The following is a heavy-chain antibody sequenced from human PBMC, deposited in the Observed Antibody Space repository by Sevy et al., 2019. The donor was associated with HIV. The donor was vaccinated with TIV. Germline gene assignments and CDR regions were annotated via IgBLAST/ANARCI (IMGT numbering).Heavy chain of an antibody. CDR2: IIPIFGTA. J-gene: IGHJ4*02. CDR3: ARVYCSSTSCPYYFDY. V-gene: IGHV1-69*13. Sequence: ASVKVSCKASGGTFSSYAISWVRQAPGQGLEWMGRIIPIFGTANYARKFQGRVTITADESTSTAYMELSSLRSEDTAVYYCARVYCSSTSCPYYFDYWGQGTLVTVSS. CDR1: GGTFSSYA. D-gene: IGHD2-2*01.